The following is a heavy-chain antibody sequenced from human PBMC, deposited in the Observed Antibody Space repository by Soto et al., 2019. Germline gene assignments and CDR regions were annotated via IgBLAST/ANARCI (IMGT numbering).Heavy chain of an antibody. CDR2: IYYSGST. J-gene: IGHJ4*02. Sequence: LSLTCTVSGGSISSSSYYWGWIRQPPGKGLEWIGSIYYSGSTYYNPSLKSRVTISVDTSKNQFSLKLSSVTAADAAVYYCARPSSGYYYGRYYFDYWGQGTLVTVSS. CDR1: GGSISSSSYY. D-gene: IGHD3-22*01. CDR3: ARPSSGYYYGRYYFDY. V-gene: IGHV4-39*01.